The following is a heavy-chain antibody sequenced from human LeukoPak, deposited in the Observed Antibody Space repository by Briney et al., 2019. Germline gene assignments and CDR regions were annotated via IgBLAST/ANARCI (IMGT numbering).Heavy chain of an antibody. D-gene: IGHD6-13*01. CDR2: ISWNSGSI. V-gene: IGHV3-9*01. Sequence: PGGSLRLSCAASGFTFDDYAMHWVRQAPGKGLEWVSGISWNSGSIGYADSVKGRFTISRDNAKNSLYLQMNSLRAEDTALYYCAKGRSSSWYVGYFDYWGQGTLVTVSS. CDR3: AKGRSSSWYVGYFDY. CDR1: GFTFDDYA. J-gene: IGHJ4*02.